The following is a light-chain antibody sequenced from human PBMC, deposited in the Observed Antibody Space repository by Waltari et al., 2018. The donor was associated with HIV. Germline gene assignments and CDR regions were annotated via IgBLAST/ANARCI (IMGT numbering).Light chain of an antibody. CDR2: YNA. J-gene: IGLJ2*01. V-gene: IGLV3-21*04. CDR1: NIGTKS. Sequence: SYVLTQPPSVSVAPGKTAKITCVGNNIGTKSVHWYQQKPDQAPVLVIYYNADRPSGFPGRFSGSNSGNTATLTIDRVEAGDEADYYCHVWDSISDHVVFGGGSKLTVL. CDR3: HVWDSISDHVV.